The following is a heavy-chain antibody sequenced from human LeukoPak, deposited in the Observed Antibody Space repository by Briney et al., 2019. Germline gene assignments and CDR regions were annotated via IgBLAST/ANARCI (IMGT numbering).Heavy chain of an antibody. CDR2: INPNSGGT. J-gene: IGHJ4*02. CDR1: GYTFTGYY. Sequence: ASVNVSCKASGYTFTGYYIHWVRQAPGQGLEWMGSINPNSGGTNYAQKFQGWVTMTRDTSISTAYMELSRLRSDDTAVYYCAREGPDRVATFDYWGQGTLVTVSS. CDR3: AREGPDRVATFDY. D-gene: IGHD5-12*01. V-gene: IGHV1-2*04.